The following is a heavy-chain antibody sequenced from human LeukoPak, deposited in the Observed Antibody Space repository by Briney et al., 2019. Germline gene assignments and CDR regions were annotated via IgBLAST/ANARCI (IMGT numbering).Heavy chain of an antibody. Sequence: GASVKVSCKASGGTFSSYAISWVRQAPGQGLEWMGGIIPIFGTANHAQKFQGRVTITADESTSTAYMELSSLRSEDTAVYYCARVSVTYYYDSSGYYSRYFDLWGRGTLVTVSS. V-gene: IGHV1-69*13. CDR3: ARVSVTYYYDSSGYYSRYFDL. D-gene: IGHD3-22*01. J-gene: IGHJ2*01. CDR2: IIPIFGTA. CDR1: GGTFSSYA.